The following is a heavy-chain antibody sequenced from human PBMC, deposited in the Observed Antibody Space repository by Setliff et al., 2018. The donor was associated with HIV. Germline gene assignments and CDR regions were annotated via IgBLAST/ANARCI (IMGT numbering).Heavy chain of an antibody. CDR1: GGSFSVYY. CDR3: ARGARLLTAYIDRWDYYYMRV. J-gene: IGHJ6*03. V-gene: IGHV4-34*01. Sequence: SETLSLTRAVSGGSFSVYYWSWIRQPPGKGLEWIGEINHSGSTNYNPSLKSRITISVDTSKDQFSLKLSSVTAADTAVYYCARGARLLTAYIDRWDYYYMRVWGKGTTVTVS. CDR2: INHSGST. D-gene: IGHD3-9*01.